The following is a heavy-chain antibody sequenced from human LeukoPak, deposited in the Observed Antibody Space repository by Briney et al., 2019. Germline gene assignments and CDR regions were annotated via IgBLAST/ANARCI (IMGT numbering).Heavy chain of an antibody. CDR3: AKKLTTDDAFDI. V-gene: IGHV3-30*02. D-gene: IGHD4-17*01. Sequence: GGSLRLSCAASGFTVSSNYMSWVRQAPGKGLEWVAFIRYDGSNKYYADSVKGRFTISRDNSKNTLYLQMNSLRAEDTAVYYCAKKLTTDDAFDIWGQGTMVTVSS. J-gene: IGHJ3*02. CDR1: GFTVSSNY. CDR2: IRYDGSNK.